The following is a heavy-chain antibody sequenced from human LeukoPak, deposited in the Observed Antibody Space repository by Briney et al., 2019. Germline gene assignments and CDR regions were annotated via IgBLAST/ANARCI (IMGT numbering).Heavy chain of an antibody. V-gene: IGHV3-30*04. D-gene: IGHD2-15*01. CDR2: ISYDGSNK. CDR3: ARGSEIVVVVAATLGDAFDI. CDR1: GFTLSSYA. Sequence: PGRSLRLSCAASGFTLSSYAMHWVRQAPGKGLEWVAVISYDGSNKYYADSVKGRFTISRDNSKNTLYLQMNSLRAEDTAVYYCARGSEIVVVVAATLGDAFDIWGQGTMVTVSS. J-gene: IGHJ3*02.